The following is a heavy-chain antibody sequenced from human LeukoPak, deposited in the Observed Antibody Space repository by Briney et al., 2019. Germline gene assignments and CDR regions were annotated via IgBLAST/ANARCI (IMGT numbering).Heavy chain of an antibody. CDR1: GYSISSGYY. CDR3: ARPSRRGSGSYYNGPIFDY. CDR2: IYHSGST. V-gene: IGHV4-38-2*02. D-gene: IGHD3-10*01. J-gene: IGHJ4*02. Sequence: SETLSLTCTVSGYSISSGYYWGWIRQPPGKGLEWIGSIYHSGSTYYNPSLKSRVTISVDTSKNQFSLKLSSVTAADTAVYYCARPSRRGSGSYYNGPIFDYWGQGTLVTVSS.